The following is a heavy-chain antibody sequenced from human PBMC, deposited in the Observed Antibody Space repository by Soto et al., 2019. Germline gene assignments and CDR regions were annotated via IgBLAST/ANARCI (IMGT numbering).Heavy chain of an antibody. CDR2: ISGSGGSI. V-gene: IGHV3-23*01. CDR3: VKGYWKGDV. CDR1: GFTFSTYA. Sequence: EVQLLESGGGLVQPGGSLRLSCAASGFTFSTYAMNWVRQAPGNGLEWVSAISGSGGSIHYADSVKGRFTISRDNSKNTLYLQMNRLEDEDTAVYHCVKGYWKGDVWGQGTTVTVSS. J-gene: IGHJ6*02. D-gene: IGHD1-1*01.